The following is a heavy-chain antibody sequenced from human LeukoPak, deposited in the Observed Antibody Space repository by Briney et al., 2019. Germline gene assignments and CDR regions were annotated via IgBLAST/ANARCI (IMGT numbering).Heavy chain of an antibody. V-gene: IGHV4-59*01. D-gene: IGHD3-22*01. CDR3: ARVMLYYYDSSGYYAQMYFDY. Sequence: SETLSLTCTVSGGSISSYYWSWIRQPPGKGLEWIGYIYYSGSTNYNPSLKSRVTISVDTSKNQFSLKLSSVTAAGTAVYYCARVMLYYYDSSGYYAQMYFDYWGQGTLVTVSS. CDR1: GGSISSYY. J-gene: IGHJ4*02. CDR2: IYYSGST.